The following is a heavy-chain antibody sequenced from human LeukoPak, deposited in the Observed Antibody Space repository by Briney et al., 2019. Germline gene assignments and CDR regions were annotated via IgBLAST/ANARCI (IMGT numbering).Heavy chain of an antibody. J-gene: IGHJ4*02. V-gene: IGHV3-23*01. Sequence: PGGSLRLSCAASGFTFSSYAMSWVRQAPGKGLEWVSAISGSGGSTYYADSVKGRFTISRDNSKNTLYLQMNSLRAEDTAVYYCAKYPRGRYYYDSSGYYPHFDYWGQGILVTVSS. CDR2: ISGSGGST. CDR3: AKYPRGRYYYDSSGYYPHFDY. CDR1: GFTFSSYA. D-gene: IGHD3-22*01.